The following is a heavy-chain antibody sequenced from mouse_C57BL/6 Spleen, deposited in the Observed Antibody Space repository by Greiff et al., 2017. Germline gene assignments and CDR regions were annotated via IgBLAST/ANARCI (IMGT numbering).Heavy chain of an antibody. V-gene: IGHV1-64*01. D-gene: IGHD1-1*01. CDR3: ARWGTTVRGYFDY. Sequence: QVQLQQPGAELVKSGASVKLSCKASGYTFTSYWMHWVKQRPGQGLEWIGMIHPNSGSTNYNEKFKSKATLTVDKSSSTAYMQLSSLTSEDSAVYYCARWGTTVRGYFDYWGQGTTLTVSS. CDR2: IHPNSGST. CDR1: GYTFTSYW. J-gene: IGHJ2*01.